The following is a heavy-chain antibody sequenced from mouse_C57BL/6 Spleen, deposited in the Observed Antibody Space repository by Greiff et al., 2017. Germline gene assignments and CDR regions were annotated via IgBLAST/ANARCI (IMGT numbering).Heavy chain of an antibody. D-gene: IGHD1-1*01. V-gene: IGHV5-6*01. CDR3: ARHSVYYYGSSYFDY. J-gene: IGHJ2*01. Sequence: EVHLVESGGDLVKPGGSLKLSCAASGFTFSSYGMSWVRQTPDKRLEWVATISSGGSYTYYPDSVKGRFTISRDNAKNTLYLQMSSLKSEDTAMXYCARHSVYYYGSSYFDYWGQGTTLTVSS. CDR2: ISSGGSYT. CDR1: GFTFSSYG.